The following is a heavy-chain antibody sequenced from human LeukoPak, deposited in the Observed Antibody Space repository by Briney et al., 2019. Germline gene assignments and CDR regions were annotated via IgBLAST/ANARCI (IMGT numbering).Heavy chain of an antibody. CDR3: ARDRPLGYCSSTSCPTDAFDI. CDR1: GFTFSSYS. Sequence: GGSLRLSCAASGFTFSSYSMNWVRQAPGKGLEWVSSISSSSSYIYYADSVKGRFTISRDNAKNSLYLQMNSLRAEDTAVYYRARDRPLGYCSSTSCPTDAFDIWGQGTMVTVSS. CDR2: ISSSSSYI. V-gene: IGHV3-21*01. D-gene: IGHD2-2*01. J-gene: IGHJ3*02.